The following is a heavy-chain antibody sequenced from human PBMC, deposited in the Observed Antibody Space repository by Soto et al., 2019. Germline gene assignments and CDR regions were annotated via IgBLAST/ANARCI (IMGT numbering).Heavy chain of an antibody. CDR3: ANTVLGVGGYCSGGSCYSPDY. Sequence: GGSLRLSCAGSGFSFGDYGMSWVRQAPGKGLEWVSAISGGGGNAYYADSVKGRFTISRDNSKNTLYMQMNRLRAEDTAVYYCANTVLGVGGYCSGGSCYSPDYWGEGHQVIVS. CDR1: GFSFGDYG. D-gene: IGHD2-15*01. CDR2: ISGGGGNA. V-gene: IGHV3-23*01. J-gene: IGHJ4*02.